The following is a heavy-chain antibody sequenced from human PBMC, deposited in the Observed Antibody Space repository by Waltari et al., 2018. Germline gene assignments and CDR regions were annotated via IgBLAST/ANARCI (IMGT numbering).Heavy chain of an antibody. Sequence: QVQLQESGPGLVKPSQTLSLTCTVSGGSISSGSYYWSWLRQPAGKGLEWIGRIYTSGSTNYNPSLKSRVTISVDTSKNQFSLKLSSVTAADTAVYYCASREKLRFLGFGKRSLFDYWGQGTLVTVSS. D-gene: IGHD3-3*01. V-gene: IGHV4-61*02. CDR3: ASREKLRFLGFGKRSLFDY. CDR1: GGSISSGSYY. CDR2: IYTSGST. J-gene: IGHJ4*02.